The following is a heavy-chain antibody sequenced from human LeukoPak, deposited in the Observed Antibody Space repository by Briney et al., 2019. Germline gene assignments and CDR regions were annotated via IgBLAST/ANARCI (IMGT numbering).Heavy chain of an antibody. Sequence: GRSLRLSCAASGFTFDDYAMRWVRQAPGKGLEWVSGISWNSGSIGYADSVKGRFTISRDNAKNSLYLQMNSLRAEDTALYYCTRVVTAIHDAFDIWGQGTMVTVSS. CDR2: ISWNSGSI. V-gene: IGHV3-9*01. D-gene: IGHD2-21*02. CDR1: GFTFDDYA. J-gene: IGHJ3*02. CDR3: TRVVTAIHDAFDI.